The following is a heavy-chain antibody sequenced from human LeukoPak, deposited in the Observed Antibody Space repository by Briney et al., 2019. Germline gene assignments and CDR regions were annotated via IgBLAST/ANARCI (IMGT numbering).Heavy chain of an antibody. D-gene: IGHD4-17*01. CDR1: GDSFSSNSAA. V-gene: IGHV6-1*01. Sequence: SQTLSLTCAISGDSFSSNSAAWNWIRQSPSRGLEWLGRTYYRSKWYNDYAVSVKSRITINPDTSKNQFSPQLNSVTPEDTAVYYCAREISTVTTNYYYYYGMDVWGQGTTVTVSS. J-gene: IGHJ6*02. CDR2: TYYRSKWYN. CDR3: AREISTVTTNYYYYYGMDV.